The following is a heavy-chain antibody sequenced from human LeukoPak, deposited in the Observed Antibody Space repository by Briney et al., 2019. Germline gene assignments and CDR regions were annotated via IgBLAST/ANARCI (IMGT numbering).Heavy chain of an antibody. V-gene: IGHV4-34*01. CDR2: INHSGST. Sequence: PSETLSLTCAVYGGSFSGYCWSWIRQPPGKGLEWIGEINHSGSTNYNPSLKSRVTISVDTSKNQFSLKLSSVTAADTAVYYCARGLGYCSGGSCYYYYMDVWGKGTTVTVSS. CDR3: ARGLGYCSGGSCYYYYMDV. CDR1: GGSFSGYC. D-gene: IGHD2-15*01. J-gene: IGHJ6*03.